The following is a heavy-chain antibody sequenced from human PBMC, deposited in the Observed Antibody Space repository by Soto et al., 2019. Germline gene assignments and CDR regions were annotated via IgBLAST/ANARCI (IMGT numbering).Heavy chain of an antibody. CDR1: GFIFNDYW. CDR2: VKTDGTTA. J-gene: IGHJ6*02. V-gene: IGHV3-74*01. CDR3: ARGIRNYYGTDV. Sequence: HPGGSLRLSCAASGFIFNDYWIHWVRQAPGKGLEWVSRVKTDGTTANYADFVKGRFTISRDNAKNTVYLQLSSLRAEDTAVYYCARGIRNYYGTDVWGQGTTVTVSS.